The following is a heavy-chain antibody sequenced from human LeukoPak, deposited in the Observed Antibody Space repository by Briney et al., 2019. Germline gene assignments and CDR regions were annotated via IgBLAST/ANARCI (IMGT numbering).Heavy chain of an antibody. CDR3: AKDPYYYDSSDAFDI. CDR2: ISAYNGNT. Sequence: GASVKVSCKASGYTFTSYGISWVRQAPGQGLEWMGWISAYNGNTNYAQKLQGRVTMTTDTSTSTAYMELRSLRSDDTAVYYCAKDPYYYDSSDAFDIWGQGTMVTVSS. V-gene: IGHV1-18*01. D-gene: IGHD3-22*01. J-gene: IGHJ3*02. CDR1: GYTFTSYG.